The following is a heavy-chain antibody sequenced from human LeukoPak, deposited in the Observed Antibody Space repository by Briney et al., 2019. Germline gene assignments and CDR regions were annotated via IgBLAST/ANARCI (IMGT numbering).Heavy chain of an antibody. J-gene: IGHJ6*02. D-gene: IGHD6-6*01. CDR1: GFTFSSYW. CDR2: IKQDGSEK. CDR3: ARDHIAVRPYYYGMDV. V-gene: IGHV3-7*03. Sequence: GSLRLSCAASGFTFSSYWLSWVRQAPGKGLEWVANIKQDGSEKYYVDSVKGRFTISRDNSKNTLYLQMNSLRAEDTAVYYCARDHIAVRPYYYGMDVWGQGTTVTVSS.